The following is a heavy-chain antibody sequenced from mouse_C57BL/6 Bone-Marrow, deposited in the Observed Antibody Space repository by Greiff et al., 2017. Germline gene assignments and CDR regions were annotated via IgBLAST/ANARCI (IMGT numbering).Heavy chain of an antibody. J-gene: IGHJ3*01. V-gene: IGHV1-26*01. D-gene: IGHD2-2*01. Sequence: EVQLQQSGPELVKPGASVKISCKASGYTFTDYYMNWVKQSHGKSLEWIGDINPNNGGTSYNQKFKGKATLTVDKSSSTAYLELRRLTSEDSAVYYCAHLLWLRRGFAYWGQGTMVTVSA. CDR2: INPNNGGT. CDR1: GYTFTDYY. CDR3: AHLLWLRRGFAY.